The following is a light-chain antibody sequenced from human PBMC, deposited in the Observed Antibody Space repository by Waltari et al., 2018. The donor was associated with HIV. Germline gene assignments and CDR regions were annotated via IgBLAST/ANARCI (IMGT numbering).Light chain of an antibody. V-gene: IGKV1-39*01. CDR3: LQTDTTPLV. J-gene: IGKJ3*01. Sequence: DIQMTQSPSSLSASVGDRVTISCRASQNINTFLNWYQQKPGKAPKLLIYATSNLHTGVPSRFSGSGSGTDFTLTINGLQPEDFATYFCLQTDTTPLVFGPGSKVDIK. CDR2: ATS. CDR1: QNINTF.